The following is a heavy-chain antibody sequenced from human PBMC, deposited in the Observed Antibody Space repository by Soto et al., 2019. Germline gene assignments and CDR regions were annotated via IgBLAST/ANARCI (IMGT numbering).Heavy chain of an antibody. CDR2: INPILGMS. CDR3: ASSYGSGYRAFDY. V-gene: IGHV1-69*02. CDR1: GDTFTFYS. D-gene: IGHD3-10*01. J-gene: IGHJ4*02. Sequence: QVQLVQSGAEVKRPGSSVKVSCKASGDTFTFYSINWVRQAPGLGLEWMGRINPILGMSNYAQRFQGRVTMTADKXTSTAYMELSSLRSEDTAIYYCASSYGSGYRAFDYWGQGALVTVSS.